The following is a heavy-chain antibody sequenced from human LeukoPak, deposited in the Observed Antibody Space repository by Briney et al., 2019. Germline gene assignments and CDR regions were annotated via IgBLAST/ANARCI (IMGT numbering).Heavy chain of an antibody. V-gene: IGHV4-4*07. D-gene: IGHD3-3*01. Sequence: SETLSLTCTVSGGSISSYYWSWIRQPAGRGLEWIGRIYTSGSTNYNPSLKSRVTMSVDTSKNQFSLKLSSVTAADTAVYYCARGEPRFYQKSYYYYMDVWGKGTTVTVSS. J-gene: IGHJ6*03. CDR1: GGSISSYY. CDR3: ARGEPRFYQKSYYYYMDV. CDR2: IYTSGST.